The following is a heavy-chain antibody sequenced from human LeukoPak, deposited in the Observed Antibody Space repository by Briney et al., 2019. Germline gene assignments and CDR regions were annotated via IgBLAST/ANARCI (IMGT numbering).Heavy chain of an antibody. CDR3: ASLKNYYDSSGYLVTDAFDI. D-gene: IGHD3-22*01. J-gene: IGHJ3*02. CDR2: ISGYNGST. Sequence: ASVKVSCKASGYTFTGYYMHWVRQAPGQGLEWMGWISGYNGSTNYAQKLQGRVTMTTDTSTSTAYMELRSLKSDDTAVYYCASLKNYYDSSGYLVTDAFDIWGQGTMVTVSS. CDR1: GYTFTGYY. V-gene: IGHV1-18*04.